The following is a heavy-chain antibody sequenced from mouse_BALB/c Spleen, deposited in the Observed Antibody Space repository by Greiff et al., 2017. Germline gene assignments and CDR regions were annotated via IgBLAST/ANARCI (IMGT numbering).Heavy chain of an antibody. CDR2: ISDGGSYT. Sequence: EVMLVESGGGLVKPGGSLKLSCAASGFTFSDYYMYWVRQTPEKRLEWVATISDGGSYTYYPDSVKGRFTISRDNAKNNLYMQMSSLKSEDTAMYYCARDFLYGYGEGFAYWGQGTLVTVSA. CDR1: GFTFSDYY. J-gene: IGHJ3*01. CDR3: ARDFLYGYGEGFAY. V-gene: IGHV5-4*02. D-gene: IGHD2-2*01.